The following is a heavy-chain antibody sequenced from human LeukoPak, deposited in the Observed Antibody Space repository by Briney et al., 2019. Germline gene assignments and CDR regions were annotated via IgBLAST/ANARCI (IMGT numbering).Heavy chain of an antibody. V-gene: IGHV4-39*07. D-gene: IGHD2-2*01. CDR3: ARAGYCSSTSCYYFDY. J-gene: IGHJ4*02. CDR2: IYYSGST. Sequence: PSETLSLTCTVSGGSISSSSYYWGWIRQPPGKGLEWIGSIYYSGSTYYNPSLKSRVTISVDTSKNQFSLKLSSVTAADTAVYYCARAGYCSSTSCYYFDYWGQGTLVTVSS. CDR1: GGSISSSSYY.